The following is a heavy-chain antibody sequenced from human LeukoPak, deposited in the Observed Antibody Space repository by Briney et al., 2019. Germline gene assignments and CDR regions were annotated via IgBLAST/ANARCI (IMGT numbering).Heavy chain of an antibody. J-gene: IGHJ4*02. D-gene: IGHD5-18*01. CDR2: INPNSGGT. V-gene: IGHV1-2*02. Sequence: GASVTVSCKASGYTFTGYYMHWVRQAPGQGLEWMGWINPNSGGTNYAQKFQGRVTMTRDTSISTAYMELSRLRSDDTAVYYCARGQKYRSGYTVTELGSGYFDYWGQGPLVTVSS. CDR1: GYTFTGYY. CDR3: ARGQKYRSGYTVTELGSGYFDY.